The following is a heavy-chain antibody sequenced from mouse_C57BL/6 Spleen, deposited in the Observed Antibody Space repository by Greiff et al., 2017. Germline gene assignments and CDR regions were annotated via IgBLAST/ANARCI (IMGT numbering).Heavy chain of an antibody. V-gene: IGHV14-3*01. CDR1: GFNIKNTY. CDR2: IDPANGNT. D-gene: IGHD1-1*01. CDR3: ASLLRRDYYYAMGD. Sequence: VHVKQSVAELVRPGASVKLSCTASGFNIKNTYMHWVKQRPEQGLEWIGRIDPANGNTKYAPKFQGKATITADTSSNTAYLQLSSLTSEDTAIYYCASLLRRDYYYAMGDWGQGTSVTVSS. J-gene: IGHJ4*01.